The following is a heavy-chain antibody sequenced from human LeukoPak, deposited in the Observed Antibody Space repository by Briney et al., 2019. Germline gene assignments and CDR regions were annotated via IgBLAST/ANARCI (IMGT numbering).Heavy chain of an antibody. J-gene: IGHJ5*02. CDR2: IYTSGST. D-gene: IGHD1-7*01. Sequence: SETLSLTCTVSGGSISSGSYYWSWIRQPAGKGLEWIGCIYTSGSTNYNPSLKSRVTISVDTSKNQFSLKLSSVTTADTAVYYCAKGQRTSGSIIGTTFRFDPWGQGTLVTVSS. CDR1: GGSISSGSYY. CDR3: AKGQRTSGSIIGTTFRFDP. V-gene: IGHV4-61*10.